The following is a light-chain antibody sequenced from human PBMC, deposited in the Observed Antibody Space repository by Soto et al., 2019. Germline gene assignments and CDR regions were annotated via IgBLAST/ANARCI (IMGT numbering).Light chain of an antibody. J-gene: IGLJ1*01. V-gene: IGLV2-14*01. Sequence: QPVLTQPASVSGSPGQSITISCTGTSSDVGGYNYVSWYQQHPGKAPKLMIYDVSNRPSGVSNRFSGSKSGNTASLTISGLQAEDEADYYCSSYTSSSTRVFGNGTKLTVL. CDR3: SSYTSSSTRV. CDR1: SSDVGGYNY. CDR2: DVS.